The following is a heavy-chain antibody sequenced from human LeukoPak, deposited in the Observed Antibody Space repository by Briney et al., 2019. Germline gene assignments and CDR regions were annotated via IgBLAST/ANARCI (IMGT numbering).Heavy chain of an antibody. CDR3: ARRGGIGGTDVYWFGP. J-gene: IGHJ5*02. CDR2: INPDSGGA. V-gene: IGHV1-2*02. D-gene: IGHD6-13*01. CDR1: GYTFTGYH. Sequence: ASVKVSCKASGYTFTGYHMHWVRQAPGQGLEWLGWINPDSGGANYAQKFQDRVTLTTDTSINTAYMELSTLTSDDTAVYYCARRGGIGGTDVYWFGPWGQGALVTVSS.